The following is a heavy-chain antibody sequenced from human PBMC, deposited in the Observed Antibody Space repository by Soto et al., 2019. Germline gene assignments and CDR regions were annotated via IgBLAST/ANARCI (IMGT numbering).Heavy chain of an antibody. CDR2: IYYSGGT. V-gene: IGHV4-30-4*01. D-gene: IGHD3-9*01. J-gene: IGHJ4*02. Sequence: SETLSLTCSVSGGSISRSGDYYWSWVRQPPGKGLEWIGYIYYSGGTYYNPSLKSRVTISVGTSKNQFSLSLNSVTAADTAVYYCARGNLRRHYFDDWGQGALVTVSS. CDR3: ARGNLRRHYFDD. CDR1: GGSISRSGDYY.